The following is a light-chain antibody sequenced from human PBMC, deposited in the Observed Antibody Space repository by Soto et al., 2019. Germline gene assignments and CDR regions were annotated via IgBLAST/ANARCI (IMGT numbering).Light chain of an antibody. CDR2: GAS. CDR3: QQYGSSPFT. V-gene: IGKV3-20*01. Sequence: EIVLTQSPGTLSLSPGERATLSCRASQSVSSSYLAWYQQKPGQTPRLLFYGASSRATGIPDRFSGSGSGTGFTLTISRLEPEDCAVYYCQQYGSSPFTFGPGTKVDI. J-gene: IGKJ3*01. CDR1: QSVSSSY.